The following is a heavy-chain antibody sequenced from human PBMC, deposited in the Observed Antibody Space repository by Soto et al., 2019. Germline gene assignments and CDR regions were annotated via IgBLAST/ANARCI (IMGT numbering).Heavy chain of an antibody. D-gene: IGHD7-27*01. CDR3: ARDTGLGPAVWGY. Sequence: QVQLQESGPGLVKPSQTLSLTCSVSGDSIRGGGHYWNWIRQFPGKGLEWIGYVYHSGSTHYNPSRRGHPTISIGTSKNQFALRLISVTAADTALYYCARDTGLGPAVWGYWGHGTQVTVYS. CDR1: GDSIRGGGHY. CDR2: VYHSGST. J-gene: IGHJ4*03. V-gene: IGHV4-31*01.